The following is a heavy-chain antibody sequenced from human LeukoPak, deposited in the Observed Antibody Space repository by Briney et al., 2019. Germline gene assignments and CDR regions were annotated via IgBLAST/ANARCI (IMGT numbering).Heavy chain of an antibody. CDR1: GGTFSSSA. J-gene: IGHJ4*02. V-gene: IGHV1-69*05. D-gene: IGHD4-17*01. Sequence: SVKVSCKASGGTFSSSAISWGRQAPGQGLECMGGIIPIFGSPNYAQKFQGRVTFTTDESTSTAYMELSSLRSEDTAVYYCARADPDYGDWGVHYWGQGSLVTVSS. CDR2: IIPIFGSP. CDR3: ARADPDYGDWGVHY.